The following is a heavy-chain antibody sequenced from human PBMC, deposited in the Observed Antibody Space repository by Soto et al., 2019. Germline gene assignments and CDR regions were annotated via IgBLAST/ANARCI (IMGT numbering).Heavy chain of an antibody. CDR2: ISAYNGNT. D-gene: IGHD3-9*01. J-gene: IGHJ6*02. V-gene: IGHV1-18*01. Sequence: GASVKVSCKASGGTFSSYTISGVRQAPGQGLEWMGWISAYNGNTNYAQKLQGRVTMTTDTSTSTAYMELRSLRSDDTAVYYCARDGYYDILTGRTSLYYYYYGMDVWGQGTTVTVSS. CDR1: GGTFSSYT. CDR3: ARDGYYDILTGRTSLYYYYYGMDV.